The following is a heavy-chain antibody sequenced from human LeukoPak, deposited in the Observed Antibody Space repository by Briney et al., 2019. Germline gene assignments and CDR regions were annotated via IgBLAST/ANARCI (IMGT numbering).Heavy chain of an antibody. CDR1: GYTFTSYG. Sequence: ASVKVSCKASGYTFTSYGISWVRQAPGQGLGWMGWISAYNGNTNYAQKLQGRVTMTTDTSTSTAYMELRSLRSDDTAVYYCARDPSYDFWSGYYSYYYYYGMDVWGQGTTVTVSS. V-gene: IGHV1-18*01. CDR3: ARDPSYDFWSGYYSYYYYYGMDV. CDR2: ISAYNGNT. D-gene: IGHD3-3*01. J-gene: IGHJ6*02.